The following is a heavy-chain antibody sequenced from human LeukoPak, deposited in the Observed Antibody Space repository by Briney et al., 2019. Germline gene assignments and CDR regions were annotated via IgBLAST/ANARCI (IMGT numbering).Heavy chain of an antibody. CDR3: ARGDYPRQ. V-gene: IGHV3-21*01. CDR2: ISSGVGSM. J-gene: IGHJ6*04. Sequence: GGSLRLSCVASGFTFRNFAMNWVRQAPGKGLGWVSTISSGVGSMYYADSVKGRFTVSRDNAKNSVFLQMSSLRAEDTAVYYCARGDYPRQWGKGTTVTVSS. CDR1: GFTFRNFA. D-gene: IGHD2-21*01.